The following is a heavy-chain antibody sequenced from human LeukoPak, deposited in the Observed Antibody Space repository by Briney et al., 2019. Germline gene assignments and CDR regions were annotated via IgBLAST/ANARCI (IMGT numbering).Heavy chain of an antibody. CDR2: IYSGGST. CDR3: ARDTVTTFRFRDYYYYGMDV. J-gene: IGHJ6*02. Sequence: GGSLRLSCAASGFTVSTNYMNWVRQAPGKGLEWVSVIYSGGSTYYADSVKGGFTISRDNSKNTLYFQMNSLRAEDTAVYYCARDTVTTFRFRDYYYYGMDVWGQGATVTVSS. D-gene: IGHD4-17*01. V-gene: IGHV3-53*01. CDR1: GFTVSTNY.